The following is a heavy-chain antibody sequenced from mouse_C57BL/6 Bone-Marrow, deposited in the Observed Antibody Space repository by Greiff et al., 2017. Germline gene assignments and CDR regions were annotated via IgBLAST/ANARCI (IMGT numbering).Heavy chain of an antibody. J-gene: IGHJ4*01. V-gene: IGHV1-54*01. CDR2: INPGSGGT. Sequence: VVLVESGAELVRPGTSVKVSCKASGYAFTNYLIEWVKQRPGQGLEWIGVINPGSGGTNYNEKFKGKATLTADKSSSTAYMQLSSLTSEDSAVYFCARRRIYYAMDYWGQGTSVTVSS. CDR1: GYAFTNYL. CDR3: ARRRIYYAMDY.